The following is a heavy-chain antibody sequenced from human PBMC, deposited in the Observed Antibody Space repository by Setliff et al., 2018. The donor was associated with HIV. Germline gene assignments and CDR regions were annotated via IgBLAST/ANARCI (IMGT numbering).Heavy chain of an antibody. V-gene: IGHV4-4*07. CDR2: LYTDGRT. J-gene: IGHJ4*02. CDR1: GTSVSDYS. Sequence: SETLSLTCSVSGTSVSDYSLTWIRQSAGKDLQWIGRLYTDGRTKYNPSLKSRLTMTIDTSTNQFSLKLTSVTAADTAFYYCAKSLLVAGNDYWGQGTLVTVS. CDR3: AKSLLVAGNDY. D-gene: IGHD2-8*02.